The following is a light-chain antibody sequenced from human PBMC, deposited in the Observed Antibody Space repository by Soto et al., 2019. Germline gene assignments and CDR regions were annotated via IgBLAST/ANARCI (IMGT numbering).Light chain of an antibody. J-gene: IGKJ4*01. Sequence: EIVMTQSPATLSVSPGERATLSCRASQSVSNNLAWYQQKPGQAPRLLIYGASTRATGIPARFSGSGSGTEFTLTISSLQSEDFAVCYCQQYNNWPPPLTFGGGTKVEIK. V-gene: IGKV3-15*01. CDR2: GAS. CDR1: QSVSNN. CDR3: QQYNNWPPPLT.